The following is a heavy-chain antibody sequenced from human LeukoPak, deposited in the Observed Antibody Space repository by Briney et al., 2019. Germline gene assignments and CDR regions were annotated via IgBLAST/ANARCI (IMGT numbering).Heavy chain of an antibody. CDR2: FDPEDGET. CDR1: VYTLTELS. D-gene: IGHD6-13*01. V-gene: IGHV1-24*01. Sequence: ASVKVSCKVSVYTLTELSMHSVRQAPGKGLEWMGGFDPEDGETIYAQKFQGRVTMTEDTSTNTAYMELSSLRSEDTAVYYCATDIIGSSWYYFDYWGQGTLVTVSS. CDR3: ATDIIGSSWYYFDY. J-gene: IGHJ4*02.